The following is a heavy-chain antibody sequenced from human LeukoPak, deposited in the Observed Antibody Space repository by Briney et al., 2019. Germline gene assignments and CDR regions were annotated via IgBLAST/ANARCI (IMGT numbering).Heavy chain of an antibody. V-gene: IGHV3-23*01. Sequence: GGSLRLSCGASSFSFSSYVMSWVRQAPGKGLEWVSTVSTTGGSTYYADSVKGRFTISRDNSKDTLYLQMNTLRAEDTAVYYCAKCSGWFVRGKDYYYYYMDVWGKGTTVTVSS. CDR3: AKCSGWFVRGKDYYYYYMDV. D-gene: IGHD6-19*01. J-gene: IGHJ6*03. CDR1: SFSFSSYV. CDR2: VSTTGGST.